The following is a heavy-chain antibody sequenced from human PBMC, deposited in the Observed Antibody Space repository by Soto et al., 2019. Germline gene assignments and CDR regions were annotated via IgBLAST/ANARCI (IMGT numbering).Heavy chain of an antibody. V-gene: IGHV4-4*07. CDR2: IYTSGST. Sequence: SETLSLTCTVSGGSISSYYWSWIRLPAGKGLEWIGRIYTSGSTNYNPSLKSRVTMSVDTSKNQFSLKLSSVTAADTAVYYCARESLKESITMTVVVDYWGQGTLVTVSS. CDR3: ARESLKESITMTVVVDY. J-gene: IGHJ4*02. CDR1: GGSISSYY. D-gene: IGHD3-22*01.